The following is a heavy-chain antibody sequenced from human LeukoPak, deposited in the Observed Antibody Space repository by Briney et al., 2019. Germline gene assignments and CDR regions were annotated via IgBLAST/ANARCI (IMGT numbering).Heavy chain of an antibody. V-gene: IGHV1-18*01. CDR3: TTWGGGGH. Sequence: ASMKVSCTASGYTFTTFGITWIRQSPGHALEWMGWISPYNGNTNYGLKFQGRLTLTTDTATSTAYMELRSLQSDDSAVYYCTTWGGGGHWGQGTLVSVSS. J-gene: IGHJ4*02. D-gene: IGHD3-16*01. CDR1: GYTFTTFG. CDR2: ISPYNGNT.